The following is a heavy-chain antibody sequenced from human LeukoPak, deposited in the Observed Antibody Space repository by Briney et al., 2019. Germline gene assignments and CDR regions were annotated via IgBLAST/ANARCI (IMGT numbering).Heavy chain of an antibody. Sequence: SGTLSLTCAVSGGSISSTNWWSCVRQPPGKGLEWIGYIYYSGSTDYNPSLKSRVTISVDTSKNQFSLKLSSLTAADTAVYYCAREGVTKYYFDYWGQGTLVTVSS. D-gene: IGHD4-11*01. CDR1: GGSISSTNW. CDR3: AREGVTKYYFDY. J-gene: IGHJ4*02. V-gene: IGHV4-4*02. CDR2: IYYSGST.